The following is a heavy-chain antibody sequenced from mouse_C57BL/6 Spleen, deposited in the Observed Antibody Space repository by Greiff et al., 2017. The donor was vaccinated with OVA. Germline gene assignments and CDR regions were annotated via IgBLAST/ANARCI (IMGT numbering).Heavy chain of an antibody. D-gene: IGHD1-1*01. J-gene: IGHJ4*01. Sequence: VQLQQPGAELVKPGASVKLSCKASGYTFTSYWMQWVKQRPGQGLEWIGEIDPSDSYTNYNQKFKGKATLTVDTSSSTAYMQLSSLTSEDSAVYYCARGRYYGSSFYYYAMDYWGQGTSVTVSS. CDR3: ARGRYYGSSFYYYAMDY. CDR1: GYTFTSYW. V-gene: IGHV1-50*01. CDR2: IDPSDSYT.